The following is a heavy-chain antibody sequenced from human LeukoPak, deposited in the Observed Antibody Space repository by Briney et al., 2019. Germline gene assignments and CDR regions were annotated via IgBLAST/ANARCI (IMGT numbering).Heavy chain of an antibody. D-gene: IGHD3-22*01. CDR1: GGTFSSYA. V-gene: IGHV1-69*05. Sequence: SSVKVSCKASGGTFSSYAISWVRQAPGQGLEWMGRIIPIFGTANYAQKFQGRVTITTDESTSTAYMELSSLRSEDTAVYYCARAGYYDSSGYFDYWGQGTLVTVSS. J-gene: IGHJ4*02. CDR2: IIPIFGTA. CDR3: ARAGYYDSSGYFDY.